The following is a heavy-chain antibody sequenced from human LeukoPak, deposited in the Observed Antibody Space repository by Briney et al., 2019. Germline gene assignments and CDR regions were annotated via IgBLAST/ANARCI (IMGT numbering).Heavy chain of an antibody. V-gene: IGHV1-8*03. CDR1: GYTFTSYD. CDR3: ARGVPYSSSWYPSDYMDV. CDR2: MNPNSGNT. D-gene: IGHD6-13*01. J-gene: IGHJ6*03. Sequence: GASVKVSCKASGYTFTSYDINWVRQATGQGLEWMGWMNPNSGNTGYAQKFQGRVTITRNTSISTAYMELSSLRSEDTAVYYCARGVPYSSSWYPSDYMDVWGKGTTVTVSS.